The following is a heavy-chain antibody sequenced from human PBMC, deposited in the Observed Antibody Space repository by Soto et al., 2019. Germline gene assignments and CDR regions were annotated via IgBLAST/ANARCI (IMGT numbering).Heavy chain of an antibody. V-gene: IGHV3-23*01. CDR2: ISAGGGNT. J-gene: IGHJ5*02. D-gene: IGHD1-26*01. CDR3: AQTTPSIYYLHP. CDR1: GFSFSSYA. Sequence: EVQLLESGGGLVQPGGSLRLSCAASGFSFSSYAMSWVRQAPGKGLEWVSAISAGGGNTYYRDSVKGRFTISRDNSKNTLYLQMNSLRVEDTAVYFCAQTTPSIYYLHPWGQGTLVTVSS.